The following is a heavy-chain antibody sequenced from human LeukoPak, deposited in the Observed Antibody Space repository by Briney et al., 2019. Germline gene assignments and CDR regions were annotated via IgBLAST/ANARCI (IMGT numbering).Heavy chain of an antibody. V-gene: IGHV4-34*01. CDR1: GGSFSGYY. D-gene: IGHD6-25*01. J-gene: IGHJ6*02. CDR3: ARGIGRLYYYYGMDV. Sequence: SETLSLTCAVYGGSFSGYYWSWIRQPPGKGLEWIGQINHSGSTNYNPSLKSRVTISVDTSKNQFSLKLSSVTAADTAVYYCARGIGRLYYYYGMDVWGQGTLVTVS. CDR2: INHSGST.